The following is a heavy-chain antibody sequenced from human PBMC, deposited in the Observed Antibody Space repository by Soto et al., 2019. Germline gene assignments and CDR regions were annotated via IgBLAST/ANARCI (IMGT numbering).Heavy chain of an antibody. CDR3: ATVGCSSTSCYVSAFDI. V-gene: IGHV1-18*01. Sequence: QVQLVQSGAEVKKPGASVKVSCKASSYTFTSYGISWVRQAPGQGLEWMGWISDYNGNTNYAQKLQGRVTMTTDTSTSTAYMELRSLRSDDTAVYYCATVGCSSTSCYVSAFDIWGQGTMVTVSS. J-gene: IGHJ3*02. CDR2: ISDYNGNT. D-gene: IGHD2-2*01. CDR1: SYTFTSYG.